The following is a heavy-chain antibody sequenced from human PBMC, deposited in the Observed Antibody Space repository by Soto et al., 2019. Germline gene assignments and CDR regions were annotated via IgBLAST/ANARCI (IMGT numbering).Heavy chain of an antibody. CDR1: GYTFTSYD. Sequence: QVHLVQSGAEVRKPGASVKVSCKASGYTFTSYDINWVRQATGQGLEWMGWMNPNSGNTAYAQKFXXRVTMTRNTSISTAHTELSSLRSEDTAVYYCARERTRGFDPWGQGTLVTVSS. CDR2: MNPNSGNT. CDR3: ARERTRGFDP. V-gene: IGHV1-8*01. J-gene: IGHJ5*02.